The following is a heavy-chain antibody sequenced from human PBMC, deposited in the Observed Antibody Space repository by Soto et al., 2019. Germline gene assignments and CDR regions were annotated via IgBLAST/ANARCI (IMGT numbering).Heavy chain of an antibody. V-gene: IGHV3-7*01. CDR1: GFTFSSYW. J-gene: IGHJ4*02. CDR3: EANSAVADVFYNY. Sequence: GGSLRLSCAASGFTFSSYWMSWVRQAPGKGLEWVANIKQDGSEKYYVDSVKGRFTISRDNAKNSLYLQMNSLRAEDTAVYYCEANSAVADVFYNYWGQGTLVTVSS. CDR2: IKQDGSEK. D-gene: IGHD6-19*01.